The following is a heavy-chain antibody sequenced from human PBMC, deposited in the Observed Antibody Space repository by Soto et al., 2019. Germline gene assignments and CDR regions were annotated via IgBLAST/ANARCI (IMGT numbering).Heavy chain of an antibody. V-gene: IGHV3-23*01. CDR1: GFTFSSYS. J-gene: IGHJ4*02. D-gene: IGHD5-18*01. Sequence: PGGSLRLSCAASGFTFSSYSISWVRQAPWKGLEWVSAISGSGVSTEYVDSVKGRFTISRDNSKNTLYLQMNSLRAEDTAVYYCAKLQAYSYGPGAYFDYSGQGTLVTVCS. CDR2: ISGSGVST. CDR3: AKLQAYSYGPGAYFDY.